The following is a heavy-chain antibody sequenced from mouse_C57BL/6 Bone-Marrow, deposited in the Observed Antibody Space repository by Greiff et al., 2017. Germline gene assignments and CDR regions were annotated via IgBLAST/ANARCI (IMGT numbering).Heavy chain of an antibody. CDR3: AGIGGSAGFAY. CDR1: GYTFTSYW. Sequence: QVQLQQPGAELVKPGASVKLSCKASGYTFTSYWMQWVKQRPGQGLEWIGEIDPSDSYTNYNQKFKGKATLTVDTSSSTAYMQLSSLTSEDSAVYYCAGIGGSAGFAYWGQGTLVTVSA. D-gene: IGHD1-1*01. CDR2: IDPSDSYT. J-gene: IGHJ3*01. V-gene: IGHV1-50*01.